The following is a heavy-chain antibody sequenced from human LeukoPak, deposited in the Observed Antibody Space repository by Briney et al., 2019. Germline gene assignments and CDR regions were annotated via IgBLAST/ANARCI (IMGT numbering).Heavy chain of an antibody. CDR2: NYYSGST. Sequence: PSETLSLTCTVSGCSISSGSYYWCWLRPPPGKGLEWVGYNYYSGSTYYNPSLKSRVIISVDTSKNQFSLKLSSVSAADTDVYYYAREENGRNGRDYALDNGGQGAMVTVAS. D-gene: IGHD1-1*01. J-gene: IGHJ3*02. V-gene: IGHV4-61*01. CDR1: GCSISSGSYY. CDR3: AREENGRNGRDYALDN.